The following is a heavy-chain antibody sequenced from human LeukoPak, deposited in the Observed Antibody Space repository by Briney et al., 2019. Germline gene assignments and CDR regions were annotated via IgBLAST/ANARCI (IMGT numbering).Heavy chain of an antibody. J-gene: IGHJ3*02. D-gene: IGHD5-18*01. CDR3: ARGVYSYSDAFDI. CDR2: IYYSGST. CDR1: GGSISSYY. V-gene: IGHV4-59*01. Sequence: SETLSLTCTVSGGSISSYYWSWIRQPPGKGLEWIGYIYYSGSTNYNPSLKSRVTISVDTSKNQFSLKLSSVTAADTAVYYCARGVYSYSDAFDIWGQGTMVAVSS.